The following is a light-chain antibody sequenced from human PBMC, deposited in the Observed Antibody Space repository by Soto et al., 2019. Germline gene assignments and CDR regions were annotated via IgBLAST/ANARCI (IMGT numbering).Light chain of an antibody. CDR3: KQSYSTPKVT. CDR1: QSISSY. V-gene: IGKV1-39*01. J-gene: IGKJ3*01. Sequence: DIQMTQSPSSLSAYVGDRVTITCRASQSISSYLNWYQQKPGKAPKLLIYAASSLQSGVPSRFSGYGSATDFTLTISRLQPEDVATYYMKQSYSTPKVTCGPVTKVDSK. CDR2: AAS.